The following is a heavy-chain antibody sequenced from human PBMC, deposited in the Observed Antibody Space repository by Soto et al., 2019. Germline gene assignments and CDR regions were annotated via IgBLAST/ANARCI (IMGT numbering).Heavy chain of an antibody. D-gene: IGHD2-2*02. J-gene: IGHJ4*02. CDR1: GYTFTSYY. Sequence: ASVKVSCKASGYTFTSYYMHWVRQAPGQGLEWMGIINPSGGSTSYAQKFQGRVTMTRDTSTSTVYMELSSLRSEDTAVYYCARRGVCSSTSCYTHNFDYWGQGTLVTSPQ. CDR3: ARRGVCSSTSCYTHNFDY. CDR2: INPSGGST. V-gene: IGHV1-46*01.